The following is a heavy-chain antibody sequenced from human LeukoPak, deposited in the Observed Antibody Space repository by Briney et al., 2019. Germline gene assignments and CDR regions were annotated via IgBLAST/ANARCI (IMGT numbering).Heavy chain of an antibody. Sequence: PGGSLRLSCAATGFTFSDFDMHWGRQAKCYGLDGVSAIGTAGDTYYTGSVKGRFTISRENAKNSLYLQMNSLRAGDTAVYYCARVAKERVGGVYYFDYWGQGTLVTVSS. CDR3: ARVAKERVGGVYYFDY. CDR1: GFTFSDFD. J-gene: IGHJ4*02. D-gene: IGHD1-1*01. V-gene: IGHV3-13*01. CDR2: IGTAGDT.